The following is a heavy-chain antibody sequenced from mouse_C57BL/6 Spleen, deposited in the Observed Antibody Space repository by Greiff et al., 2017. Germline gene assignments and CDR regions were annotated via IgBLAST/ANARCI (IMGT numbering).Heavy chain of an antibody. CDR3: TDCDGYSRWFAY. J-gene: IGHJ3*01. CDR2: IDPKTGGT. Sequence: QVQLKESGAELVRPGASVTLSCKASGYTFTDYEMHWVKQTPVHGLEWIGAIDPKTGGTSYNQKFKGKAILTADKSSSTAYMELRSLTSEDSAVXYCTDCDGYSRWFAYWGKGTLVTVSA. CDR1: GYTFTDYE. D-gene: IGHD2-3*01. V-gene: IGHV1-15*01.